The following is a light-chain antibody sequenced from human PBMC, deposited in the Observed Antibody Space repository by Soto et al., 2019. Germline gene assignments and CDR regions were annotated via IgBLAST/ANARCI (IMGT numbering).Light chain of an antibody. CDR3: QQFYTWPVT. J-gene: IGKJ4*01. Sequence: DIQMTQYKSSVSASVGDRVTITCRAGQGISSYLAWYQQKPGEAPKLLIYAASSLQSGVPSRFSGSGSGADFTLTISSLQPEDSAVYYCQQFYTWPVTFGGGTKVDI. CDR2: AAS. V-gene: IGKV1-12*01. CDR1: QGISSY.